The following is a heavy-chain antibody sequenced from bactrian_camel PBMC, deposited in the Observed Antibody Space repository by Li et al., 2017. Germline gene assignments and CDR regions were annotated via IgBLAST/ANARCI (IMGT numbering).Heavy chain of an antibody. V-gene: IGHV3S55*01. CDR2: IRPSDFT. Sequence: HVQLVESGGIRRRVEKPWRPSGKALGDTFVTYARAWFNQAPGKQREGIAAIRPSDFTAYADSTKGRFTISQDNRKRTIYLQMNNIVPEDTAMYYCAADMVSECLANWYVRPIAFDYWGQGTQVTVS. CDR3: AADMVSECLANWYVRPIAFDY. CDR1: GDTFVTYA. D-gene: IGHD4*01. J-gene: IGHJ4*01.